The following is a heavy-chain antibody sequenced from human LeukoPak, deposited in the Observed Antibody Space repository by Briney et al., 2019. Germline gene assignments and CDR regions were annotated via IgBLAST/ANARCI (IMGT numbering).Heavy chain of an antibody. V-gene: IGHV4-30-4*01. CDR1: GGSISSGDYY. J-gene: IGHJ5*02. CDR2: IYYSGST. Sequence: SETLSLTCAVSGGSISSGDYYWSWIRQPPGKGLEWIGYIYYSGSTYYNPALKSRVTISVDTSKNHFSLNLSSVTAADTAVYYCARDSGALAPWFDPWGQGTLVTVSS. CDR3: ARDSGALAPWFDP. D-gene: IGHD4/OR15-4a*01.